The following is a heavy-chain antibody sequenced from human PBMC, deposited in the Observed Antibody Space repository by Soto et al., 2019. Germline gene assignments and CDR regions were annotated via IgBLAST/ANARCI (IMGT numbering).Heavy chain of an antibody. J-gene: IGHJ6*03. Sequence: EVQLVESGGGLVQPGGSLRLSCAASGFTFSSYAMHWVRQAPGKGLEYVSAISSNGGSTYYANSVKGGFTISRDNSKNTLYLQMGSLRAEDMAVYYCARDRGYSGSTLEDYYYMDVWGKGTTVTVSS. D-gene: IGHD5-12*01. CDR1: GFTFSSYA. CDR2: ISSNGGST. V-gene: IGHV3-64*01. CDR3: ARDRGYSGSTLEDYYYMDV.